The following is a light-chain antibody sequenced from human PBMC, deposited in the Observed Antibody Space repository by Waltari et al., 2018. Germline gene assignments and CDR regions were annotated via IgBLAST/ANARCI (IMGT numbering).Light chain of an antibody. J-gene: IGKJ1*01. V-gene: IGKV3-20*01. CDR3: HQYVESPAT. Sequence: SCWASRSVSTYLAWSQQKPGQAPRLLIYHASTSATGIPDRFSGSGSGTDFSLTISRLEPEDFAMYYCHQYVESPATFGQGTKVEIK. CDR2: HAS. CDR1: RSVSTY.